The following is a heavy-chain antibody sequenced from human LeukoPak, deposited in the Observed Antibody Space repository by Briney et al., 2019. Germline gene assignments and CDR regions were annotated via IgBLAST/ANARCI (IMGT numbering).Heavy chain of an antibody. Sequence: SETLSLTCTVSGGSISSGDYYWSWIRQPPGKGLEWVGYGYCNGRSYYNPSLRSRLTMTVDTSSNQFSLELSSVTAADTAVYYCARAGSSGPYCTIGSCYGMDVWGQGTTVTVSS. CDR1: GGSISSGDYY. J-gene: IGHJ6*02. D-gene: IGHD2-8*01. CDR2: GYCNGRS. CDR3: ARAGSSGPYCTIGSCYGMDV. V-gene: IGHV4-30-4*01.